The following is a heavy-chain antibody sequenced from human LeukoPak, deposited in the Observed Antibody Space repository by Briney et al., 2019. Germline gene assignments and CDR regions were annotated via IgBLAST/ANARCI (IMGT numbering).Heavy chain of an antibody. D-gene: IGHD3-22*01. CDR1: GGTFSIYA. V-gene: IGHV1-69*05. CDR3: ARVLYYYDSSGYFWFDP. J-gene: IGHJ5*02. CDR2: IIPIFGTA. Sequence: ASVKVSCKASGGTFSIYAISWVRQAPGQGLEWMGGIIPIFGTANYAQKFQGRVTITTDESTSTAYMELSSLRSEDTAVYYCARVLYYYDSSGYFWFDPWGQGTLVTVSS.